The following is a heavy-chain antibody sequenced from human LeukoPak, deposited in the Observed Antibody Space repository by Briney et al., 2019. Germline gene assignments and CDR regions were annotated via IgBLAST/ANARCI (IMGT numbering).Heavy chain of an antibody. CDR1: GFTFDDYG. D-gene: IGHD4-17*01. V-gene: IGHV3-20*04. CDR3: VRGYGDYGWLSS. J-gene: IGHJ5*02. CDR2: INWNGGST. Sequence: GGSLRLSCAASGFTFDDYGMSWVRQAPGKGLEWVSGINWNGGSTGYADSVKGRFTISRDNAKNTLFLQMNSLRVEDTAVYYCVRGYGDYGWLSSWGQGTLVTVSS.